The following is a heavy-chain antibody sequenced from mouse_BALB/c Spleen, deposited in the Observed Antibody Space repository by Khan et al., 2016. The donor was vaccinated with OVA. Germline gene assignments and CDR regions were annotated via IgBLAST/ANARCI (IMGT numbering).Heavy chain of an antibody. J-gene: IGHJ2*01. V-gene: IGHV9-2-1*01. CDR2: INTETGEP. Sequence: QIQLVQSGPELKKPGETVKLSCKASGYTFTDYSMHWVKQAPGKGLKWMGWINTETGEPTYADDFKGRFAFSLETSASTAYLQINNLKNEDTATCFCARDRYDYFDYWGQGTTLTVSS. CDR1: GYTFTDYS. CDR3: ARDRYDYFDY. D-gene: IGHD2-14*01.